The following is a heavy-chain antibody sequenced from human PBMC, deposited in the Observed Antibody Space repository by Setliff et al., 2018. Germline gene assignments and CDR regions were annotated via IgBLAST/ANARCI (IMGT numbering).Heavy chain of an antibody. CDR2: INHSGST. J-gene: IGHJ3*01. V-gene: IGHV4-34*01. CDR1: GGSFSDHF. D-gene: IGHD3-10*01. Sequence: KPSETLSLTCTVYGGSFSDHFWSWIRQPPGKGLEWIGEINHSGSTNYNPSLKSRVTISVDASKNQFSLKLTSGTAADTAVYFCARVPHIWFGDLVTFDDAFDVWGQGTMVTVS. CDR3: ARVPHIWFGDLVTFDDAFDV.